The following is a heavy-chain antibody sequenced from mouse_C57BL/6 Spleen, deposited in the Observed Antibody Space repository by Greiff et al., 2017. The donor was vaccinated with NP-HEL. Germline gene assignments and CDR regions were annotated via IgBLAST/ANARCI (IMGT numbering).Heavy chain of an antibody. CDR1: GYTFTDYE. V-gene: IGHV1-15*01. CDR2: IDPETGGT. J-gene: IGHJ2*01. D-gene: IGHD2-2*01. CDR3: TRRGYDEVDY. Sequence: QVHVKQSGAELVRPGASVTLSCKASGYTFTDYEMHWVKQTPVHGLEWIGAIDPETGGTAYNQKFKGKAILTADKSSSTAYMELRSLTSEDSAVYYCTRRGYDEVDYWGQGTTLTVSS.